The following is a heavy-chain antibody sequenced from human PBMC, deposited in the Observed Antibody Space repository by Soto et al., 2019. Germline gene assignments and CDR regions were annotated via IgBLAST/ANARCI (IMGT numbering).Heavy chain of an antibody. D-gene: IGHD3-16*01. CDR1: GFTFSDYY. V-gene: IGHV3-11*01. CDR2: ISKSGSII. CDR3: ARDLSPYSDYYDESTSETWFDP. J-gene: IGHJ5*02. Sequence: QVQLVASGGGLVQPGGSLRLSCAASGFTFSDYYMSWLRQPPGKGLEWVSYISKSGSIIHFADSVKGRFAISRDNAKSTLYLQMSSLRAEDTALYYCARDLSPYSDYYDESTSETWFDPWGQGTLVTVSS.